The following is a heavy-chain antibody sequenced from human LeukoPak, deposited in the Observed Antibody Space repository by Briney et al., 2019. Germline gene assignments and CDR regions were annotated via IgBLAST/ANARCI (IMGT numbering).Heavy chain of an antibody. V-gene: IGHV1-18*01. J-gene: IGHJ4*02. CDR3: ARGRDGYNSAY. CDR2: ISAYSGKT. D-gene: IGHD5-24*01. CDR1: GYTFTSYA. Sequence: ASVKVSCKASGYTFTSYAMNWVRQAPGQGLEWMGWISAYSGKTNYAQKFQGRVTITADESTSTAYMELSSLRSEDTAVYYCARGRDGYNSAYWGQGTLVTVSS.